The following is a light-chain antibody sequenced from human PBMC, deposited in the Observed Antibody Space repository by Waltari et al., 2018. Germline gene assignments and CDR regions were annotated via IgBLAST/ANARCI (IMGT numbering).Light chain of an antibody. CDR3: QQRNIWPPN. Sequence: EIVLTQSPATLSLSPGERATLSCRASQSVNNYLAWYQQQPGQAPRLLIYDVSNRATGIPARFSGSESGTDFTLTISRLEPEDFAIYYCQQRNIWPPNFGPGTRVEIK. CDR1: QSVNNY. CDR2: DVS. J-gene: IGKJ3*01. V-gene: IGKV3-11*01.